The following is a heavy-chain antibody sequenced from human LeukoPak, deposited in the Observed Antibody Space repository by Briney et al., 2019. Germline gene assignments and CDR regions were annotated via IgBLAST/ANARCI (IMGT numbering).Heavy chain of an antibody. CDR3: AREAAAIARSGYYFDY. CDR2: INPSGGST. CDR1: GYTFTSYY. Sequence: ASVKVSCKASGYTFTSYYMHWVRQAPGQGLGWMGIINPSGGSTSYAQKFQGRVTMTRDMSTSTVYMELSSLRSEDTAVYYCAREAAAIARSGYYFDYWGQGTLVTVSS. V-gene: IGHV1-46*01. D-gene: IGHD2-2*01. J-gene: IGHJ4*02.